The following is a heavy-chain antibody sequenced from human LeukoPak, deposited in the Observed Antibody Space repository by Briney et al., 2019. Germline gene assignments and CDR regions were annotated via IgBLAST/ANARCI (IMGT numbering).Heavy chain of an antibody. CDR1: GFSSDY. D-gene: IGHD1-26*01. CDR3: AKAGGGSYYWHLDY. V-gene: IGHV3-23*01. J-gene: IGHJ4*02. CDR2: ISGSGGST. Sequence: PGGSLRLSCVVSGFSSDYMSWVRQAPGKGLEWVSAISGSGGSTYYADSVKGRFTISRDNSKNTLYLQMNSLRAEDTAVYYCAKAGGGSYYWHLDYWGQGTLVTVSS.